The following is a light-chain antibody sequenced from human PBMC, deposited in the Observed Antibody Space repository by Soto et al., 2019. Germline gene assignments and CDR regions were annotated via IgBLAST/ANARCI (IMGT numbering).Light chain of an antibody. V-gene: IGKV1-5*01. CDR2: DAS. J-gene: IGKJ2*01. CDR1: QSIRTW. CDR3: QEYDSYSPYT. Sequence: DIQMTQSPSTLSASVGDRVTITCRASQSIRTWLAWYQQKPGKAPKLLIYDASSLESGVPSRFSGSGSGTEFTLTISSLQPADFATYYCQEYDSYSPYTFGQGTKLEIK.